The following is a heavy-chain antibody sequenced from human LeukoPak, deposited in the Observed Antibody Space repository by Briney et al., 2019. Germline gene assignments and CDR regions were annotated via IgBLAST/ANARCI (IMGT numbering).Heavy chain of an antibody. D-gene: IGHD2-21*01. J-gene: IGHJ3*01. CDR2: MSPHNGHT. V-gene: IGHV1-8*01. CDR3: ARRTPRCGGTCYDAFDV. CDR1: GYTFIDYD. Sequence: ASVKVSCKASGYTFIDYDINWVRQAPGQGLEWMGLMSPHNGHTEYAQNFQGRVTMTRDTSIGTAYMELRSLRSEDTAVYYCARRTPRCGGTCYDAFDVWGQGTMVTVSS.